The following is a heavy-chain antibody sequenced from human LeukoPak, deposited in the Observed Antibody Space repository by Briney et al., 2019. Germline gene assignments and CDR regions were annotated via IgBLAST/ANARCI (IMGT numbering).Heavy chain of an antibody. J-gene: IGHJ4*02. V-gene: IGHV3-7*01. CDR1: GFTFSTYW. CDR3: ARDAQYGSGSPQNY. D-gene: IGHD3-10*01. Sequence: PGGSLRLSCAASGFTFSTYWMSWVRQAPGKGLEGVANIKQDGSETHYVDSLRDRFTISRDTAKNSMYLQMNSLRAEDTALYYCARDAQYGSGSPQNYWGQGILVTVSS. CDR2: IKQDGSET.